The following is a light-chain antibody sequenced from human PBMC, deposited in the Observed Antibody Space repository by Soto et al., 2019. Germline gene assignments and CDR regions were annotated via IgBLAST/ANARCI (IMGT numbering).Light chain of an antibody. CDR2: GAS. CDR1: QSVRSSY. J-gene: IGKJ1*01. V-gene: IGKV3-20*01. CDR3: QQYGSSPGT. Sequence: PGERATLSCRASQSVRSSYLAWYQQKPGQAPRLLIYGASSRATGIPDRFSGSGSGTDFTLTISRLEPEDFAVYYCQQYGSSPGTFGQGTKVEIK.